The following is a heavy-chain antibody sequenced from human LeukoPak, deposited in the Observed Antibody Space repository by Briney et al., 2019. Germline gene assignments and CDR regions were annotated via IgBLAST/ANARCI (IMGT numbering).Heavy chain of an antibody. CDR3: ARDPRYYFDY. J-gene: IGHJ4*02. CDR1: GGTFSSYA. V-gene: IGHV1-69*04. CDR2: IIPILGIA. Sequence: SVKVSCKASGGTFSSYAISWVRQALGQGLEWMGRIIPILGIANYAQKFQGRVTITADKSTSTAYMELSSLRSEDTAVYYCARDPRYYFDYWGQGTLVTVSS.